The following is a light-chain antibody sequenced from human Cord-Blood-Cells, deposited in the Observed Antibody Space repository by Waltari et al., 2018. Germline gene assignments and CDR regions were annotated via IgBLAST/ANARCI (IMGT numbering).Light chain of an antibody. Sequence: DIVMTQSSDSLAVSLGERATINCKSSQSVLYSSNNKNYLAWSQQKPGQPPKLLIYWASTRESGFPDRFSGSGSGTDFTLTISSLQAEDVAVYYFQQYYSIFTFGGGTKVEIK. CDR2: WAS. J-gene: IGKJ4*01. CDR1: QSVLYSSNNKNY. CDR3: QQYYSIFT. V-gene: IGKV4-1*01.